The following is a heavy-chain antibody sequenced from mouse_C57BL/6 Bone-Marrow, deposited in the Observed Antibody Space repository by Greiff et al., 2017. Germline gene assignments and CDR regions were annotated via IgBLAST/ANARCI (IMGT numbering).Heavy chain of an antibody. V-gene: IGHV1-7*01. CDR3: ARYYGSSSFFDY. Sequence: QVHVKQSGAELAKPGASVKLSCKASGYTFTSYWMHWVQQRPGQGLEWIGYINPSSGYTKYNQKFKDKATLTADKSSSTAYMQLSSLTYEDSAVYYCARYYGSSSFFDYWGQGTTLTVSS. CDR2: INPSSGYT. D-gene: IGHD1-1*01. J-gene: IGHJ2*01. CDR1: GYTFTSYW.